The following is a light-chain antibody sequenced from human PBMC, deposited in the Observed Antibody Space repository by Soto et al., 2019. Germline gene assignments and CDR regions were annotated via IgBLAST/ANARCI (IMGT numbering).Light chain of an antibody. CDR3: QQRSNWPPIT. J-gene: IGKJ5*01. V-gene: IGKV3D-20*02. CDR1: HSVSSSY. CDR2: GAS. Sequence: EIVLTQSPGTLSFSPGERATLSCRASHSVSSSYLAWYQQKPGQAPRLLIYGASSRATGIPDRFSGSGSGTDFTLTMSSLEPEDFAVYYCQQRSNWPPITFGQGTRLEI.